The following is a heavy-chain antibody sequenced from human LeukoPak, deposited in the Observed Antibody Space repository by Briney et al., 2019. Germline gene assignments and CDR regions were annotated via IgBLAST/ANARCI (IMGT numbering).Heavy chain of an antibody. CDR1: GFPFSSYS. V-gene: IGHV3-23*01. CDR2: IGSGGSGGT. J-gene: IGHJ4*02. CDR3: AKRGCDTTTCSYYFDY. Sequence: PGGSLRLSCAASGFPFSSYSMSWVRQVPGKGLEWVSVIGSGGSGGTSYADSVRGRFTMSRDDSKNTLFLQMNSLRAEDTAVYYCAKRGCDTTTCSYYFDYWGRGTLVTVSS. D-gene: IGHD2-2*01.